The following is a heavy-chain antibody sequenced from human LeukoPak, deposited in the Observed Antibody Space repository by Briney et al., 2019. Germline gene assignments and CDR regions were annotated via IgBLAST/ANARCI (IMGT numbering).Heavy chain of an antibody. CDR1: GFTFSDYG. V-gene: IGHV3-33*06. Sequence: GKSLRLSYTASGFTFSDYGMHWVRQPPGKGLEWVAIIWYDGSNKKYEDSVKGRFTISRDNSKNTLYLQMNSLRAEDTAVYYCAKDGDDSSGYYPDYWGQGTLVTVSS. CDR2: IWYDGSNK. J-gene: IGHJ4*02. CDR3: AKDGDDSSGYYPDY. D-gene: IGHD3-22*01.